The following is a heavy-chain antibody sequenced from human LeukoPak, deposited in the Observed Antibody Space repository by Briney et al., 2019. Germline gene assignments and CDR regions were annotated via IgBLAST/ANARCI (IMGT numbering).Heavy chain of an antibody. J-gene: IGHJ4*02. CDR2: IYPGDSET. CDR1: GYTFNTYW. Sequence: GESLKISCKGSGYTFNTYWIGWERQMPGKGLEWMGVIYPGDSETIYSPSFQGQVTISADKSITTAYLQWSSLKASDTAMYYCARSGVIRGFTRLFDYWGQGTLVTVSS. CDR3: ARSGVIRGFTRLFDY. V-gene: IGHV5-51*01. D-gene: IGHD3-10*01.